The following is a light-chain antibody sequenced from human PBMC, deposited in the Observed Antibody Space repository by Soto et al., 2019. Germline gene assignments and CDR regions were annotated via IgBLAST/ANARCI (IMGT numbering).Light chain of an antibody. Sequence: EIVFTQSPGTLSLSPGERAALSCGASQSVGSSYLAWYQQKPGQAPRLLIYGASSRATGIPDRFSGSGSGKDFTLTISRLEPEDFAVYYCQQYVSSQITFGQGTRLEI. CDR2: GAS. V-gene: IGKV3-20*01. CDR1: QSVGSSY. CDR3: QQYVSSQIT. J-gene: IGKJ5*01.